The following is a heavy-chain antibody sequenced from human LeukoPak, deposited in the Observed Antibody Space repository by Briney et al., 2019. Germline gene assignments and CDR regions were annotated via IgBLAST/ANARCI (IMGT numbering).Heavy chain of an antibody. CDR2: INPSGGST. CDR1: GYTFTSYY. V-gene: IGHV1-46*01. D-gene: IGHD6-25*01. J-gene: IGHJ4*02. Sequence: GASVKVSCKASGYTFTSYYMHGVRQAPGQGLEWMGIINPSGGSTSYAQKFQGRVTMTRDTSTSTVYMELSSLRSEDTAVYYCARTLAAEGVDYWGQGTLVTVSS. CDR3: ARTLAAEGVDY.